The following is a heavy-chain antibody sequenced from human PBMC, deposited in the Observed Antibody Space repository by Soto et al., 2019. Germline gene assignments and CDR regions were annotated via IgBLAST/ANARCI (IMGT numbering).Heavy chain of an antibody. CDR2: ISGSGGST. D-gene: IGHD3-16*01. CDR3: AKDRNSGYDYIWGSPSVFDY. V-gene: IGHV3-23*01. Sequence: GGSLRLSCAASGFTFSSYAMSWVRQAPGKGLEWVSAISGSGGSTYYADSVKGWFTISRDNSKNTLYLQRNSLRAEDTAVYYCAKDRNSGYDYIWGSPSVFDYWGQGTLVTVSS. CDR1: GFTFSSYA. J-gene: IGHJ4*02.